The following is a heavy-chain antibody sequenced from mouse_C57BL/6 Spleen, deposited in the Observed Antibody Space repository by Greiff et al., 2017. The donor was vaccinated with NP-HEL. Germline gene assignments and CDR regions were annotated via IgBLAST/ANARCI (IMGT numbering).Heavy chain of an antibody. J-gene: IGHJ2*01. CDR2: IYPGDGDT. Sequence: QVQLQQSGAELVKPGASVKISCKASGYAFSSYWMNWVKQRPGKGLEWIGQIYPGDGDTNYNGTFKGKATLTADKSSSTAYMQLSSLTSEDSAVYFCARRGYYYGSSPLYFDYWGQGTTLTVSS. CDR1: GYAFSSYW. D-gene: IGHD1-1*01. CDR3: ARRGYYYGSSPLYFDY. V-gene: IGHV1-80*01.